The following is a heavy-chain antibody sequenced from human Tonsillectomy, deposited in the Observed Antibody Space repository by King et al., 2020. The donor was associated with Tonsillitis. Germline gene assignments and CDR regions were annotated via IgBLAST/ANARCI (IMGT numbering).Heavy chain of an antibody. D-gene: IGHD3-3*01. CDR2: ISYDGSNK. J-gene: IGHJ6*04. CDR1: GFTFSSYG. Sequence: VQLVESGGGVVQPGRSLRLSCAASGFTFSSYGMHWVRQAPGKGLEWVAVISYDGSNKYYADSVKGRFTISRDNSKNTLYLQMNSLRAEDTAVYYCAKDLLFGVVNYYYYGMDVWGKGTTVTVSS. CDR3: AKDLLFGVVNYYYYGMDV. V-gene: IGHV3-30*18.